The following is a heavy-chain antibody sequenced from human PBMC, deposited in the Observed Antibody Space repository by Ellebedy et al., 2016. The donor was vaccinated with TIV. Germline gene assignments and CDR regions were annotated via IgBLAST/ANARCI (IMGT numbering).Heavy chain of an antibody. V-gene: IGHV3-74*01. CDR1: KFTLSDYW. D-gene: IGHD6-6*01. Sequence: GESLKISCVASKFTLSDYWMHWVRQAPGKGLVWVSRLTSDGTSTSYADSVKGRCTISRDNAKNTLYLQMDSLRDDDTAVYFCARGGKYSASSYGLDVWGQGSTVIVSS. CDR2: LTSDGTST. J-gene: IGHJ6*02. CDR3: ARGGKYSASSYGLDV.